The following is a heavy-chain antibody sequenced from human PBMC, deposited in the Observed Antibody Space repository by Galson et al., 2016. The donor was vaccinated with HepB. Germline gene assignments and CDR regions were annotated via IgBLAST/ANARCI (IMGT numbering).Heavy chain of an antibody. CDR2: ISDDGSSK. CDR1: GFTLRYFS. J-gene: IGHJ6*02. D-gene: IGHD1-1*01. CDR3: ARGGTGRLAYYYYGMDV. Sequence: SLRLSCAASGFTLRYFSIHWVRQAPGKGLEWVTIISDDGSSKYYADSVKGRFTISRDNSKNKVNLQMKNLRTEDTAVYYFARGGTGRLAYYYYGMDVWGPGTTVTVSS. V-gene: IGHV3-30*04.